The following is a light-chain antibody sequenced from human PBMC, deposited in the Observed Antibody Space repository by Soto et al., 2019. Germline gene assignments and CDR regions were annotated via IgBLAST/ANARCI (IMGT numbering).Light chain of an antibody. CDR2: SAS. CDR3: QQNYNTPPYT. V-gene: IGKV1-39*01. CDR1: QTVTDY. J-gene: IGKJ2*01. Sequence: DIQMTQSPSSLSASVGDRVTITCRAGQTVTDYLNWYQHKPGKAPKLLIYSASTLQSGVPSRFSGSGSGTDFTLTISSLHPEDFATYFCQQNYNTPPYTFGQGTKLEIK.